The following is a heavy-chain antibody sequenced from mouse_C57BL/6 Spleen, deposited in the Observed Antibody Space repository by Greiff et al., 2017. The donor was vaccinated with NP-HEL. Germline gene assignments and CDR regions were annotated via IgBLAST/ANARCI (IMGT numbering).Heavy chain of an antibody. V-gene: IGHV7-3*01. CDR3: ARYIHPFFFYAMDY. Sequence: EVNVVESGGGLVQPGGSLSLSCAASGFTFTDYYMSWVRQPPGKALEWLGFIRNKANGSTTEYSASVKGRFTISRDTSQSILYLQMQALRADDCATYYCARYIHPFFFYAMDYWGQGTSVTGAS. J-gene: IGHJ4*01. CDR1: GFTFTDYY. CDR2: IRNKANGSTT.